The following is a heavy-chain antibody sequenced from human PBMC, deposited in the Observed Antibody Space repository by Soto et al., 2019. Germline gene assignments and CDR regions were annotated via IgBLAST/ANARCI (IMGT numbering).Heavy chain of an antibody. Sequence: SETLSLTCTVSGGSISSYYWSWIRQPPGKGLEWIGYIYYSGSTNYNPSLKSRVTIVDTSKNQFSLKLSSVTAADTAVYYCARAPRGNYGYPSYFDYWGQGTLVTVS. CDR3: ARAPRGNYGYPSYFDY. CDR2: IYYSGST. J-gene: IGHJ4*02. CDR1: GGSISSYY. V-gene: IGHV4-59*01. D-gene: IGHD3-10*01.